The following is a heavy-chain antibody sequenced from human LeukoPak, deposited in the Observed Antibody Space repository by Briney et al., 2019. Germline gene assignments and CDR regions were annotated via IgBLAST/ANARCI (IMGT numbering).Heavy chain of an antibody. CDR3: AKEGYDYVWGSYRYLYYFDY. J-gene: IGHJ4*02. Sequence: PAGTLTLSCAASGFTFSCYRMHWVRQAPGKGLEWVAVICYDGSNKYYADSVKGRFTISRDNSKNTLYLQMNSLRDKDASVYYCAKEGYDYVWGSYRYLYYFDYWGQGTLVTVSS. D-gene: IGHD3-16*02. CDR2: ICYDGSNK. CDR1: GFTFSCYR. V-gene: IGHV3-30*18.